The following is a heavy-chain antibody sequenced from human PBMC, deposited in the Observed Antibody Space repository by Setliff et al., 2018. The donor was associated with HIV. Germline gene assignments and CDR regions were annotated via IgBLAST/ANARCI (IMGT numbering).Heavy chain of an antibody. CDR3: ARVNFLGGSSTSCPVHY. Sequence: PSETLSLTCTVSGDSISGGSSYWSWIRQPAGKGLEWIGRIYTSGSTNYNPSLKSRVTISVDTSKNQFSLKLSSVTAADTAVFYCARVNFLGGSSTSCPVHYWGQGTLVTVSS. CDR2: IYTSGST. CDR1: GDSISGGSSY. D-gene: IGHD2-2*01. J-gene: IGHJ4*02. V-gene: IGHV4-61*02.